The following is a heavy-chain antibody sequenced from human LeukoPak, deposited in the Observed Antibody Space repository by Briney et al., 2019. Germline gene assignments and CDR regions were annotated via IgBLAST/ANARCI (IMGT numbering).Heavy chain of an antibody. D-gene: IGHD3-10*01. CDR2: INPNSGGT. Sequence: ASVKVSCKASGYTFTGYYMHWVRQAPGQGLEWMGWINPNSGGTNYAQNFQGRVTITRDTSICTAYMELSRLRSDDTAVYYCARGSRWFGELHGKANYWGQGTLVTVSS. CDR3: ARGSRWFGELHGKANY. J-gene: IGHJ4*02. CDR1: GYTFTGYY. V-gene: IGHV1-2*02.